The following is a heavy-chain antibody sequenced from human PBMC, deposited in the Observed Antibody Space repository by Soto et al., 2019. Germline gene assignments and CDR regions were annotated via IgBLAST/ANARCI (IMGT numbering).Heavy chain of an antibody. CDR1: GGSFSGYY. D-gene: IGHD6-6*01. V-gene: IGHV4-34*01. CDR2: INHSGST. J-gene: IGHJ4*02. CDR3: ARGIAARFDY. Sequence: PSETLSLTCAVYGGSFSGYYWSWIRQPPGKGLEWIGEINHSGSTNYNPSLKSRVTISVDTSKNQFSLKLSSVTAADTAVYYCARGIAARFDYWGRGTLVTVSS.